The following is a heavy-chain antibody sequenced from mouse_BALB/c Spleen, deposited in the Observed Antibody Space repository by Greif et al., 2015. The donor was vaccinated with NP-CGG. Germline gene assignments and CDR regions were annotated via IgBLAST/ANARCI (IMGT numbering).Heavy chain of an antibody. CDR2: INPSSGYT. CDR3: ARGGYRYDYYAMDY. Sequence: VQLQQSGAELARPGASVKMSCKASGYTSTSYTMHWVKQRPGQGLEWIGYINPSSGYTNYNQKFKDKATLTADKSSSTAYMQLSSLTSEDSAVYYCARGGYRYDYYAMDYWGQGSSVTVSS. V-gene: IGHV1-4*01. CDR1: GYTSTSYT. J-gene: IGHJ4*01. D-gene: IGHD2-14*01.